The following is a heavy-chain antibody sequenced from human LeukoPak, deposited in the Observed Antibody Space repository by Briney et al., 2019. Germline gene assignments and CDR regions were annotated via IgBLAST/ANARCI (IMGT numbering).Heavy chain of an antibody. V-gene: IGHV1-69*13. CDR2: IIPIFGTA. Sequence: ASVKVSCKASGGTFSSYAISWVRQAPGQGLEWMGGIIPIFGTANYAQKFQGRVTITADESTSTAYMELSSLRSEGTAVYYCARSRYYYYYMDVWGKGTTVTVSS. J-gene: IGHJ6*03. CDR1: GGTFSSYA. CDR3: ARSRYYYYYMDV.